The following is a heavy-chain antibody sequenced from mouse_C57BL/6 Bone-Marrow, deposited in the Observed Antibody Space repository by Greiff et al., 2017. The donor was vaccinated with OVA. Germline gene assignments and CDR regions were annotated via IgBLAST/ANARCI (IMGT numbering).Heavy chain of an antibody. D-gene: IGHD1-1*01. CDR3: ANYYGSSYFDY. Sequence: QVHVKQSGAELARPGASVKLSCKASGYTFTSYGISWVKQRTGQGLEWIGEIYPRSGNTYYNEKFKGKATLTADKSSSTAYMELRSLTSEDSAVYFCANYYGSSYFDYWGQGTTLTVSS. J-gene: IGHJ2*01. V-gene: IGHV1-81*01. CDR2: IYPRSGNT. CDR1: GYTFTSYG.